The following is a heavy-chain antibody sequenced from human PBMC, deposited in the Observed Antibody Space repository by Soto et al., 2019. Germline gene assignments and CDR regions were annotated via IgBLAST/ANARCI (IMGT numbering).Heavy chain of an antibody. Sequence: PSETLSLTCTVSGGSISSYYWSWIRQPPGKGLEWIGYIYYSGSTNYNPSLKSRVTISVDTSKNQFSLKLSSVTAADTALYYCASILRFFAGDQRYRFDPWGQGTLVTVSS. D-gene: IGHD3-3*01. CDR3: ASILRFFAGDQRYRFDP. CDR2: IYYSGST. CDR1: GGSISSYY. V-gene: IGHV4-59*08. J-gene: IGHJ5*02.